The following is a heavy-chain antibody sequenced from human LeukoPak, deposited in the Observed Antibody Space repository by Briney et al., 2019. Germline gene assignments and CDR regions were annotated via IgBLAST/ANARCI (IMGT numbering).Heavy chain of an antibody. CDR2: ISSSSNYI. CDR3: ARELGYDFEAVIRAFDI. V-gene: IGHV3-21*01. D-gene: IGHD5-12*01. CDR1: GFTFSTYS. J-gene: IGHJ3*02. Sequence: GGSLRLSCAASGFTFSTYSMNWVRQAPGKGLEWVSSISSSSNYIYYADSVKGRFTISRDNSKNTLYLQMNSLRAEDTAVYYCARELGYDFEAVIRAFDIWGQGTMVTVSS.